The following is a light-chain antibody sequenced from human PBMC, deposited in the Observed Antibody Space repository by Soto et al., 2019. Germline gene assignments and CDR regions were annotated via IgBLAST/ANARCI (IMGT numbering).Light chain of an antibody. CDR3: QQYNVYPYT. Sequence: DIQMTQSPSTLSASVGDRVTITCRASESIKTWLDWYQQRPGKAPNLLIYKASSLQSGVSSRFSGSGSGTEFTLIISSLQPDDSATYYCQQYNVYPYTFGQGTKVQL. V-gene: IGKV1-5*03. J-gene: IGKJ2*01. CDR2: KAS. CDR1: ESIKTW.